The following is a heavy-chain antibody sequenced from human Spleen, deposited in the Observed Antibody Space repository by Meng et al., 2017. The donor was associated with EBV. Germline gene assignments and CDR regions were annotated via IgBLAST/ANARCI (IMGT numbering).Heavy chain of an antibody. D-gene: IGHD1-14*01. V-gene: IGHV3-74*01. Sequence: QWGECGGALGQAGGSLRLSWAAAEFTFRHYWRHWVRQAAGEGLVWVSRTYEYGPITNYADSVNGRFTISRDNARNTLYLQMNSLRVEDTAVYYCSRDLAGSDDYWGQGTLVTVSS. CDR1: EFTFRHYW. CDR2: TYEYGPIT. J-gene: IGHJ4*02. CDR3: SRDLAGSDDY.